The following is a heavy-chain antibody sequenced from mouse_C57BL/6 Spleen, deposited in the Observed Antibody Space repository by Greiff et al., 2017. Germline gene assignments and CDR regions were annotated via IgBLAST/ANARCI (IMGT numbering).Heavy chain of an antibody. CDR3: ARNEGYYGNWYFDV. CDR1: GFSLTSYA. D-gene: IGHD1-1*01. V-gene: IGHV2-9-1*01. CDR2: IWTGGGT. Sequence: VKLVESGPGLVAPSQSLSITCTVSGFSLTSYAISWVRQPPGKGLEWLGVIWTGGGTNYNSALKSRLSISKDNSKSQVFLKMNSLQTDDTARYXCARNEGYYGNWYFDVWGTGTTVTVSS. J-gene: IGHJ1*03.